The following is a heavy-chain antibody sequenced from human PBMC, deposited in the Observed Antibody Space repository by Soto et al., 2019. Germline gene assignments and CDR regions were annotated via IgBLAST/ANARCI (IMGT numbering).Heavy chain of an antibody. V-gene: IGHV3-23*01. CDR1: GFTFSSYA. D-gene: IGHD1-20*01. Sequence: GGSLRLSCAASGFTFSSYAMSWVRQAPGKGLEWVSTISGSGGSTYYADSVKGQFTISRDNSKNTLYPQMNSLRAEDTAVYYCAKDPWDNWNPYYMDVWGKGTTVTVS. CDR2: ISGSGGST. CDR3: AKDPWDNWNPYYMDV. J-gene: IGHJ6*03.